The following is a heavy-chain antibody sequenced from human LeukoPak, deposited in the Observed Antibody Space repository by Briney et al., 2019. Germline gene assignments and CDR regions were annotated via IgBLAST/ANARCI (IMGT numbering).Heavy chain of an antibody. CDR3: AKGPQVLQYFDYYFDY. J-gene: IGHJ4*02. CDR2: ISSSGRMT. Sequence: SGGSLRLSCAASGFTFSSYDMHWVRQAPGKGLEWVSFISSSGRMTYYADSVRGRFTISRDNSKKTVFLQVNSLRAEDTAVYLCAKGPQVLQYFDYYFDYWGQGTPVTVSS. CDR1: GFTFSSYD. V-gene: IGHV3-23*01. D-gene: IGHD3-9*01.